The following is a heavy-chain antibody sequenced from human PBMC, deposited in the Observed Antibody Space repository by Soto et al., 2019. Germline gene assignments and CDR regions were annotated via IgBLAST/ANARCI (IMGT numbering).Heavy chain of an antibody. D-gene: IGHD3-22*01. CDR2: IIPIFGTA. Sequence: QVQLVQSGAEVKKPGSSVKVSCKASGGTFSSYAISWVRQAPGQGLEWMGGIIPIFGTANYAQKFQGRVTITADESTSTAYMELSSLRAEDTAVYYCATTYYTYDSSGYYYGNFDYWGQGTLVTVSS. V-gene: IGHV1-69*01. CDR3: ATTYYTYDSSGYYYGNFDY. CDR1: GGTFSSYA. J-gene: IGHJ4*02.